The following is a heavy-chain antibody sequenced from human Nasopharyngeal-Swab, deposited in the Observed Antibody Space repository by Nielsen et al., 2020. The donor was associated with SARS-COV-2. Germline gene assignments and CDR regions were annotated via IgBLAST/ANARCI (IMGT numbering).Heavy chain of an antibody. J-gene: IGHJ4*02. D-gene: IGHD6-19*01. CDR3: ANGIAVFDY. V-gene: IGHV3-23*01. Sequence: VRQAPGKGLEWVSAISGSGGSTYYADSVKGRFTISRDNSKSTLYLQMNSLRAEDTAVYYCANGIAVFDYWGQGTLVTVSS. CDR2: ISGSGGST.